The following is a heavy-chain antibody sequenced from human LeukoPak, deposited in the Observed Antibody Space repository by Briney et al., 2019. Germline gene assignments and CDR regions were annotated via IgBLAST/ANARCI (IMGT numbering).Heavy chain of an antibody. V-gene: IGHV3-74*01. CDR3: ARDSPGYYYGSGSYKD. Sequence: GGSLRLSCAASGFTFSSYWMHWGRPAPGEGLVWVSRINSDGSSTIYADSVKGRFPSSRDNAKNTPYLQMNRLRAEDTAVYYCARDSPGYYYGSGSYKDWGQGTLVTVSS. J-gene: IGHJ4*02. CDR2: INSDGSST. CDR1: GFTFSSYW. D-gene: IGHD3-10*01.